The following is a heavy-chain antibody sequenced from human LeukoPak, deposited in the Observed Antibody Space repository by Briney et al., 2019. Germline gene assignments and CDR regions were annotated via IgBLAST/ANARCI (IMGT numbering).Heavy chain of an antibody. CDR3: ARESGFYASGSRY. CDR1: GYTFTSYY. Sequence: ASVKVSCKASGYTFTSYYMRWVRQAPGQGLEWMGIINPSGRSTSYAQKFQGRVTMTRNTSIRTAYMELSSLRYEDTAVYYCARESGFYASGSRYWGQGTLVTVSS. V-gene: IGHV1-46*01. CDR2: INPSGRST. J-gene: IGHJ4*02. D-gene: IGHD3-10*01.